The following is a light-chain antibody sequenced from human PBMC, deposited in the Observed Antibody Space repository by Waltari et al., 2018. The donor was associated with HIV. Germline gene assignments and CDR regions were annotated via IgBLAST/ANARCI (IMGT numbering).Light chain of an antibody. CDR2: AAS. J-gene: IGKJ1*01. Sequence: DIQLTQSPFSLSASVADTVTITCRASQSIRSYLNWYQQKPVKAPKLLIYAASSLQSGVPSRFSGSGSGTDFTLTISSLQPGDFATYYCQQSYSNPRTFGQGTRVEIK. V-gene: IGKV1-39*01. CDR1: QSIRSY. CDR3: QQSYSNPRT.